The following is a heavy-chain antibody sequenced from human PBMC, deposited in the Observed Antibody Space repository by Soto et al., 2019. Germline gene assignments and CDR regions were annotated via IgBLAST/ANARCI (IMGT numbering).Heavy chain of an antibody. V-gene: IGHV5-51*01. CDR1: DYTFAAYW. CDR3: AIPDYTQDVWYHRYDI. CDR2: INPRDSDV. D-gene: IGHD3-3*01. Sequence: GESLKISCKGFDYTFAAYWIGWVRQMPGKGLEWMGVINPRDSDVKYSPPFEGQVTISADKSINTAFLQWRSLKASDTAMYYCAIPDYTQDVWYHRYDIWGQGTRVTVSS. J-gene: IGHJ3*02.